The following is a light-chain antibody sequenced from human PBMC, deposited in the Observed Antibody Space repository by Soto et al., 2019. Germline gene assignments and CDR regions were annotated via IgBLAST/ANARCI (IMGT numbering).Light chain of an antibody. J-gene: IGLJ1*01. CDR1: SSNIGAGYD. V-gene: IGLV1-40*01. Sequence: QSVLTQPPSVSGAPGQRVTISCTGSSSNIGAGYDVHWYQQLPGTAPKLLIYGNSNRPSGVPDRFSGSKSGTSASLAITGLQAEDEADYYCQSYDSSLSGSGPYVFGTGTKVTVL. CDR2: GNS. CDR3: QSYDSSLSGSGPYV.